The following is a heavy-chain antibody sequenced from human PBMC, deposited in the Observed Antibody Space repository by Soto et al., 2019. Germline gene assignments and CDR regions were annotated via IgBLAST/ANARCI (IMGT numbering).Heavy chain of an antibody. V-gene: IGHV3-23*01. CDR3: AKGGYTKLYVYFDF. D-gene: IGHD5-12*01. CDR2: ISGSGDST. CDR1: GFTFRSYV. J-gene: IGHJ4*02. Sequence: EVQLLESGGGLVQPGGSLRLSCAASGFTFRSYVMTWVRQAPGMGLEWVSLISGSGDSTYYADSVKGRFTISRDNSKNTVYLKMNSLRAEDTAAYYCAKGGYTKLYVYFDFWGQGALVTVSS.